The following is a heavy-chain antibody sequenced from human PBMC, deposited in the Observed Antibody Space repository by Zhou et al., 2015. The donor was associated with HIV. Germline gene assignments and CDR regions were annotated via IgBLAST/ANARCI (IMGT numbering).Heavy chain of an antibody. CDR2: ITPMFDIK. Sequence: LMQSGTEVTKPGSSVKVSCKASGGTFSGSDVSWVRQAPGQGLEWMGGITPMFDIKNYAQKFRARLKITVDQSTNTAYMELSSLTSEDAAMYFCARSSVNHENAFDIWGQGTNVIVSP. V-gene: IGHV1-69*17. J-gene: IGHJ3*02. CDR1: GGTFSGSD. D-gene: IGHD3-22*01. CDR3: ARSSVNHENAFDI.